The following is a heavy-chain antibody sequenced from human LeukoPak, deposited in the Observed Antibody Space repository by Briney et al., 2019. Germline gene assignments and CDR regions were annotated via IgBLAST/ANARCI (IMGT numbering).Heavy chain of an antibody. CDR3: ASGLSSGYYY. Sequence: GASVKVSCKASGGTFSSYAISWVRQAPGQGLEWMGGIIPIFGTANYAQKFQGRVTITADESTSTAYMELSSLRSEDRAVYYCASGLSSGYYYWGQGTLVTVSS. CDR2: IIPIFGTA. V-gene: IGHV1-69*13. CDR1: GGTFSSYA. D-gene: IGHD3-22*01. J-gene: IGHJ4*02.